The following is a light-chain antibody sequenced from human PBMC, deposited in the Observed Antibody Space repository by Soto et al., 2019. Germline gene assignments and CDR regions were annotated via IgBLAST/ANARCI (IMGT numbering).Light chain of an antibody. CDR3: SSYAGSNNVV. CDR2: EVS. Sequence: QSVLTQPPSASGSPGQSVTISCTGTSSDVGGYNYVSWYQQHPGKAPKLMIYEVSKRPAGVPHRSSGTKSGNTASMIVSGLQAEDEADYCCSSYAGSNNVVFGGGTKLTVL. J-gene: IGLJ2*01. CDR1: SSDVGGYNY. V-gene: IGLV2-8*01.